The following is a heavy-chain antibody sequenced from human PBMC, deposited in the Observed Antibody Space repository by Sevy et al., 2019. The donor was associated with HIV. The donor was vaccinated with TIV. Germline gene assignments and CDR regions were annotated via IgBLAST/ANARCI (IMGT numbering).Heavy chain of an antibody. Sequence: GGSLRLSCAASGFSVSSNYMSWVRQAPGKGLEWVSVIYTAGSAYSADSVKGRFTISRDNSKNTLYLQMDSLRAEDTAVYYCARRGGGSSPTRFDHWGQGTLVTVSS. J-gene: IGHJ4*02. CDR2: IYTAGSA. V-gene: IGHV3-53*01. D-gene: IGHD3-16*01. CDR3: ARRGGGSSPTRFDH. CDR1: GFSVSSNY.